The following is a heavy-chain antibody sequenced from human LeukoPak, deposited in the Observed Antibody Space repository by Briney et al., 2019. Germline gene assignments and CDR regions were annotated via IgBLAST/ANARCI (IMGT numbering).Heavy chain of an antibody. Sequence: PSETLSLTCTVSGGSISSSSYYWGWIRQPPGKGLEWIGSIYYSGSTYYNPSLKSRVTISVDTSKNQFSLKLSSVTAADTAVYYCASLQHRYCSGGSCYWAGRDPDAFDIWGQGTMVTVSS. D-gene: IGHD2-15*01. CDR2: IYYSGST. V-gene: IGHV4-39*01. CDR3: ASLQHRYCSGGSCYWAGRDPDAFDI. CDR1: GGSISSSSYY. J-gene: IGHJ3*02.